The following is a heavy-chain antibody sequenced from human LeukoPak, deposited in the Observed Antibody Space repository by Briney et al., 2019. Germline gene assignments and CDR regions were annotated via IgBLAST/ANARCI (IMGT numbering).Heavy chain of an antibody. CDR1: GYSISSGYY. V-gene: IGHV4-38-2*02. CDR2: IYHSGST. CDR3: ARASAVAGSGAFDI. J-gene: IGHJ3*02. D-gene: IGHD6-19*01. Sequence: SETLSLTCTVSGYSISSGYYWGWIRPPPGKGLEWIGSIYHSGSTYYNPSLKSRVTISVDTSKNQFSLKLSSVTAADTAVYYCARASAVAGSGAFDIWGQGTMVTVSS.